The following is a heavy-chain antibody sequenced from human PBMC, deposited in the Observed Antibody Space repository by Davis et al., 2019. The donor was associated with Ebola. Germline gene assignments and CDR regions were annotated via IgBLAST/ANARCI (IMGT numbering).Heavy chain of an antibody. CDR2: INQIGSEK. J-gene: IGHJ4*02. D-gene: IGHD3-3*01. CDR3: ARDQERDDFWSGYYDD. Sequence: GESLKISCAASGFTFSSYAMHWVRQAPGKGLEWVANINQIGSEKYYVDSVEGRFTISRDNARKSLYLQMNSLRPEDTAVYYCARDQERDDFWSGYYDDWGQGTLVVVSA. V-gene: IGHV3-7*01. CDR1: GFTFSSYA.